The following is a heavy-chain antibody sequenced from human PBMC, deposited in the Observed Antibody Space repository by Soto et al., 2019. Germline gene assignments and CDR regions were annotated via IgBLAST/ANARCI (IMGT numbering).Heavy chain of an antibody. CDR3: ARDRLRFLEWLSRVYYYYGMDV. V-gene: IGHV1-69*13. J-gene: IGHJ6*02. Sequence: SVKVSCKASGGTFSSYAISWVRQAPGQGLEWMGGIILIFGTANYAQKFQGRVTITADESTSTAYMELSSLRSEDTAVYYCARDRLRFLEWLSRVYYYYGMDVWGQGTTVTVSS. D-gene: IGHD3-3*01. CDR2: IILIFGTA. CDR1: GGTFSSYA.